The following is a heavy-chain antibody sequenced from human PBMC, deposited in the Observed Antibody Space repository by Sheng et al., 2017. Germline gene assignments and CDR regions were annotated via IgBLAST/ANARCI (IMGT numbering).Heavy chain of an antibody. D-gene: IGHD2-2*01. CDR2: INFDGSTT. CDR3: ARGGCSNSNSLCWSSHGLDV. Sequence: EVQLVESGGGLVQPGGSLRLSCAASGFTFNNYWMHWVRQVPGKGLVWISRINFDGSTTTYADSVKGRFTISRDNAKNTLYLQMHSLGVEDTGVYYCARGGCSNSNSLCWSSHGLDVWGQGTTVTVSS. CDR1: GFTFNNYW. V-gene: IGHV3-74*01. J-gene: IGHJ6*02.